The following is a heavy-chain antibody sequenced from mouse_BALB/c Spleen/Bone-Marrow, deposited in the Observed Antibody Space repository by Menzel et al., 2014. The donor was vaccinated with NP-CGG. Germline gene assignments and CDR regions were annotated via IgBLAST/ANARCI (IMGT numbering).Heavy chain of an antibody. Sequence: QVQLQQSGAELMKPGASVKISCKATGYTFSSYWIEWVKQRPGHGLEWIGEILPGSGNTNYNEKFKGKATFTADTSSNTAYMQLSSLTSEDSAVYYCARRGYDGAYWGQGTLVTVSA. CDR1: GYTFSSYW. D-gene: IGHD2-14*01. J-gene: IGHJ3*01. CDR2: ILPGSGNT. CDR3: ARRGYDGAY. V-gene: IGHV1-9*01.